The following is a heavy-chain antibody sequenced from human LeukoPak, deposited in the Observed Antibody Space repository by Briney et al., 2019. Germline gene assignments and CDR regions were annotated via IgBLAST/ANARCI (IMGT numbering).Heavy chain of an antibody. J-gene: IGHJ4*02. CDR1: GFTFSSYA. D-gene: IGHD6-19*01. V-gene: IGHV3-30*04. CDR3: ARDRAIAVAGNFDY. CDR2: ISYDGSNK. Sequence: PGRSLRLSCAASGFTFSSYAMHWVRQAPGKGLEWVAVISYDGSNKYYADSVKGRFTNSRDNSKNTLYLQMNSLRAEDTAVYYCARDRAIAVAGNFDYWGQGTLVTVSS.